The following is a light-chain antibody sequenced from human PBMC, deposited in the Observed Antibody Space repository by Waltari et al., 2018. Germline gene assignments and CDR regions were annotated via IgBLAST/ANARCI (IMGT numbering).Light chain of an antibody. CDR2: KAS. CDR3: QQYNSYSLLT. Sequence: DIQTTQSPSTLSATVGDRFTITCRYSQSISKWLAWYQQKPGKAPKLLIYKASTLESGGPARFSGSRSGKEFTLTISSLQPDDFATYYCQQYNSYSLLTFGGGTKVEIK. V-gene: IGKV1-5*03. CDR1: QSISKW. J-gene: IGKJ4*01.